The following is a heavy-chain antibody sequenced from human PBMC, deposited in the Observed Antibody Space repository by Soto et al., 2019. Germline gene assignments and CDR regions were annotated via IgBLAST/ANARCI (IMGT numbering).Heavy chain of an antibody. CDR2: VSPDSGST. CDR1: GYTFSGYD. CDR3: ARATELRYVEWSVYRGGNYAMDV. V-gene: IGHV1-8*01. D-gene: IGHD3-3*01. Sequence: QVQLVQSGAEVKKPGASVRVSCKASGYTFSGYDINWVRQATGQGLEWMGWVSPDSGSTGYAGIFQGRVTMTWDSSTTTGYMDLSSLTSEDSAVYYCARATELRYVEWSVYRGGNYAMDVWGQGTTVTVSS. J-gene: IGHJ6*02.